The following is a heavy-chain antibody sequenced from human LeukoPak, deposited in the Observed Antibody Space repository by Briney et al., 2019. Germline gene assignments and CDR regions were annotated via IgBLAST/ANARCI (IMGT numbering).Heavy chain of an antibody. CDR1: GGTFSSYA. CDR2: IIPIFGTA. J-gene: IGHJ3*02. D-gene: IGHD5-18*01. CDR3: ARGADTAMVWDRDAFDI. Sequence: SVKVSCKASGGTFSSYAISWVRQAPGQGLEWMGGIIPIFGTANYAQKFQGRVTITADESTSTAYMELSSLRSEDTAVYYCARGADTAMVWDRDAFDIWGQGTMVTVSS. V-gene: IGHV1-69*13.